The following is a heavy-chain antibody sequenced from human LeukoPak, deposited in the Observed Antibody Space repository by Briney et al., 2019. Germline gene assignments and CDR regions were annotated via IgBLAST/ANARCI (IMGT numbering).Heavy chain of an antibody. CDR1: GFXFSSYN. D-gene: IGHD2-2*01. V-gene: IGHV3-21*01. CDR3: ARLRGYCSSTSCYVAFDI. J-gene: IGHJ3*02. Sequence: GGSLRLSCAASGFXFSSYNMNWVRQAPGKGLEWVSYIRSSSSYIYYADSVKGRFTISRDNAKNSLYLQMNSLRAEDTAVYYCARLRGYCSSTSCYVAFDIWGQGTMVTVSS. CDR2: IRSSSSYI.